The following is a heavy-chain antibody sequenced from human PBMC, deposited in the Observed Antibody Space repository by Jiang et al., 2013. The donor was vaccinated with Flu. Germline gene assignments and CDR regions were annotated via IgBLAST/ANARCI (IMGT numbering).Heavy chain of an antibody. CDR2: IYSGGST. Sequence: VQLVESGGGLIQPGGSLRLSCAASGFTVSSNYMSWVRQAPGKGLEWVSVIYSGGSTYYADSVKGRFTISRDNSKNTLYLQMNSLRAEDTAVYYCARALLSRRRESLGSSGWYYYGMDVWGQGTTVTVSS. J-gene: IGHJ6*02. CDR1: GFTVSSNY. D-gene: IGHD6-19*01. V-gene: IGHV3-53*01. CDR3: ARALLSRRRESLGSSGWYYYGMDV.